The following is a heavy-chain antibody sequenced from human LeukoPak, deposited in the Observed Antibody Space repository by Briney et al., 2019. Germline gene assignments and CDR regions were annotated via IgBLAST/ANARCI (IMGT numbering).Heavy chain of an antibody. CDR2: IYYSGST. D-gene: IGHD6-13*01. V-gene: IGHV4-59*08. J-gene: IGHJ5*02. Sequence: SETLSLTCTVSGGSISTYYWSWIRQPPGKGLEWIGYIYYSGSTNYNPSLKSRVTISVDTSKNQFSLKLRSVTAADTAVYYCARQKAAAGYRFDPWGQGTLVTVSS. CDR3: ARQKAAAGYRFDP. CDR1: GGSISTYY.